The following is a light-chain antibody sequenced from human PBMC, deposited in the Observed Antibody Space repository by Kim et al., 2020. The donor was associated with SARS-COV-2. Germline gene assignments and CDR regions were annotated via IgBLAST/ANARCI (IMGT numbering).Light chain of an antibody. J-gene: IGLJ2*01. CDR2: DNN. V-gene: IGLV1-51*01. Sequence: GQHVTSPCSGSTSNIGNNYVSWYQQLPGTAPKLLIYDNNKRPSGIPDRFSGSKSGTSATLDISGLQTGDEADYYCGTWDSSLSAVVFGGGTQLTVL. CDR3: GTWDSSLSAVV. CDR1: TSNIGNNY.